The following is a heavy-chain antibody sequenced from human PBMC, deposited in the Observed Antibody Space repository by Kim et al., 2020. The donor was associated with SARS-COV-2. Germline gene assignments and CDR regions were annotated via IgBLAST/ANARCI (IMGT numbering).Heavy chain of an antibody. D-gene: IGHD6-13*01. CDR3: ATEREQYFNY. Sequence: LSLPCAASGFKFDYYTMHWVRQSPGKGLEWVSLFSWDGVTTYYSDSVKGRFTISRDNSKNSLYLDMTSLRTEDTALYYCATEREQYFNYWRQGTLVT. CDR2: FSWDGVTT. V-gene: IGHV3-43*01. CDR1: GFKFDYYT. J-gene: IGHJ4*02.